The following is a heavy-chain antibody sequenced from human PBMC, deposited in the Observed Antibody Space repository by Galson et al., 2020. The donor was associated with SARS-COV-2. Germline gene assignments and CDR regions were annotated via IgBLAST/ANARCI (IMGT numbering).Heavy chain of an antibody. CDR3: ASGLGYNWNDGAFDF. CDR1: GFTFDDYA. Sequence: GASLRLSCAASGFTFDDYAMYWLRRLPGKGLEWVSLIDWSGATAYYADSVEGRFTISRDNNKNSLYLQMDSLRSEDTALYYCASGLGYNWNDGAFDFWGQGTMVTVTS. V-gene: IGHV3-43D*03. J-gene: IGHJ3*01. CDR2: IDWSGATA. D-gene: IGHD1-1*01.